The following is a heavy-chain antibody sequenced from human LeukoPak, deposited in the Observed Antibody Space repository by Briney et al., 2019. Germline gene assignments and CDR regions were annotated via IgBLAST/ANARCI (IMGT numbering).Heavy chain of an antibody. D-gene: IGHD4/OR15-4a*01. CDR1: GFTFSSYS. Sequence: GGSLRLSCAASGFTFSSYSMNWVRQAPGKGLEWVSYISSSGSTIYYADSVKGRFTISRDNAKNSLYLQMNSLRAEDTAVYYCARDFRVPDYWGQGTLVTVSS. CDR3: ARDFRVPDY. J-gene: IGHJ4*02. CDR2: ISSSGSTI. V-gene: IGHV3-48*04.